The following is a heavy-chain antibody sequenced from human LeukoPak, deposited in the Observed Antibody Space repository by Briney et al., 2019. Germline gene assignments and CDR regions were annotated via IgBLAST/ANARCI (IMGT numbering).Heavy chain of an antibody. V-gene: IGHV1-3*01. D-gene: IGHD2-2*02. Sequence: ASVKVSCKTSGYTFTSYGMHWVRQAPGQRLEWMGWINAGNGNTKYSQKFQGRVTITRDTSASTAYMELSSLRSEDTAVYYCARPTRYCSSTSCYSWFDPWGQGTLVTVSS. CDR1: GYTFTSYG. CDR3: ARPTRYCSSTSCYSWFDP. J-gene: IGHJ5*02. CDR2: INAGNGNT.